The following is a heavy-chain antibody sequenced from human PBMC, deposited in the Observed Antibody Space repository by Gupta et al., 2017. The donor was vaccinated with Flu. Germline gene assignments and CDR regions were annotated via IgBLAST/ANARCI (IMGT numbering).Heavy chain of an antibody. V-gene: IGHV3-48*03. CDR1: GFNFRDHA. J-gene: IGHJ4*02. CDR3: ARGHWDS. Sequence: EVQLVDYGGGLVQPGGSLRLSSAASGFNFRDHAVSWVRQSPGNGLEWFTFISIIGVSYYTYSVKGRFTISRDNAKNSVYLQMDSLRAEDTAFYYCARGHWDSWGPGTLVTVSS. CDR2: ISIIGVS.